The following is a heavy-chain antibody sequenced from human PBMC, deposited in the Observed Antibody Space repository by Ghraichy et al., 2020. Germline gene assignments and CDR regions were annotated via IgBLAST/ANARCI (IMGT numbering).Heavy chain of an antibody. CDR2: ISWNSGSI. D-gene: IGHD6-6*01. V-gene: IGHV3-9*01. CDR1: GFTFDDYA. Sequence: SLNISCAASGFTFDDYAMHWVRQAPGKGLEWVSGISWNSGSIGYADSVKGRFTISRDNAKNSLYLQMNSLRAEDTALFYCAKGRGGYSTSGIDYWGQGTLVTVSS. J-gene: IGHJ4*02. CDR3: AKGRGGYSTSGIDY.